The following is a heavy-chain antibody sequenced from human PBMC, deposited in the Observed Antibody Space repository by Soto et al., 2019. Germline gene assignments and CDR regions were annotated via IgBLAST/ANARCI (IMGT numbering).Heavy chain of an antibody. CDR3: ARAPGFYGDFFDY. CDR2: INRDGGST. D-gene: IGHD4-17*01. J-gene: IGHJ4*02. CDR1: GFPFDDYG. Sequence: PGGSLRLSCAAFGFPFDDYGMSWVRQAPGEGLEWVSGINRDGGSTGYADSVKGRFTTSRDNAKNSLYLQMNSLRAEDTAFYYCARAPGFYGDFFDYWGQGTLVTVSS. V-gene: IGHV3-20*04.